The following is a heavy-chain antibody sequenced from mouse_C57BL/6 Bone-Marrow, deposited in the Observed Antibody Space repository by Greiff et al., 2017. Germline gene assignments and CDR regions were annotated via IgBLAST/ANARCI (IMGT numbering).Heavy chain of an antibody. CDR3: ARDDGYYGFDY. V-gene: IGHV7-1*01. CDR2: SRNKADDYTT. D-gene: IGHD2-3*01. CDR1: GFTFSDFY. J-gene: IGHJ3*01. Sequence: EVKLVESGGGLVQSGRSLRLSCATSGFTFSDFYMEWVRQAPGTGLEWIAASRNKADDYTTEYSASVKGRFIVSRDNSQSILYLQMNALRAEDTAIYYCARDDGYYGFDYWGKGTLVTVSA.